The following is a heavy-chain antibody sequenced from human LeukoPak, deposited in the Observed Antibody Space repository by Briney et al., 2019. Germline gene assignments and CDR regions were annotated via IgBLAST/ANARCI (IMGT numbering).Heavy chain of an antibody. CDR1: GGSFSGYY. Sequence: PSETLSLTCAVYGGSFSGYYWSWIRQPPGKGLEWIGEINHSGSTNYNPSLKSRVTISVDTSKNQFSLKLSSVTAADTAVYYCARGGSQGSGYYYRHPRGLDYWGQGTPVTVSS. CDR2: INHSGST. V-gene: IGHV4-34*01. D-gene: IGHD3-22*01. CDR3: ARGGSQGSGYYYRHPRGLDY. J-gene: IGHJ4*02.